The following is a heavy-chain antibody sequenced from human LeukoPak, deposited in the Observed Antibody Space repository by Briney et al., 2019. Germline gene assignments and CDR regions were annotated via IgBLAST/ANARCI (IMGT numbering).Heavy chain of an antibody. Sequence: GGSLRLSCAASGFTFSSYNMKWVRQAPGKGLEWVSSISTSSSYIYYADSVKGRLTISRDNAKNSLNLQMNSLRVEDTAVYYCARDRDWNSGFDYWGQGTLVTVSS. CDR1: GFTFSSYN. CDR3: ARDRDWNSGFDY. V-gene: IGHV3-21*01. J-gene: IGHJ4*02. D-gene: IGHD1-7*01. CDR2: ISTSSSYI.